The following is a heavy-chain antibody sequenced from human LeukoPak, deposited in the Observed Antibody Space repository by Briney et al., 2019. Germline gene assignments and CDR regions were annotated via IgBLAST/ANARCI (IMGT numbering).Heavy chain of an antibody. J-gene: IGHJ4*02. D-gene: IGHD3-10*01. Sequence: SETLSLTCTVSGASISSYYWSWIRQPPGKGLEWIGYIYYSGSTNYNPSLKSRVTISVDTSKNQFSLKLSSVTAADTAVYYCARVRRPTYYYGSGSYETYYFDYWGQGTLVTVSS. V-gene: IGHV4-59*01. CDR3: ARVRRPTYYYGSGSYETYYFDY. CDR1: GASISSYY. CDR2: IYYSGST.